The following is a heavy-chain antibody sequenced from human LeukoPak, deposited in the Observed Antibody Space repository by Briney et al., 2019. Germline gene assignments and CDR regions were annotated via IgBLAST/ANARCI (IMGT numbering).Heavy chain of an antibody. CDR3: ARVQVRTQPRLYYFDY. D-gene: IGHD2-2*01. Sequence: ASVSVSCKASGYTFTNYGISWVRQAPGQGLEWMGWISAYNGNTNYAQKLQGRVTMTTDTSTSTAYMELRSLRSDDTAVYYCARVQVRTQPRLYYFDYWGQGTLVTVSS. CDR1: GYTFTNYG. CDR2: ISAYNGNT. J-gene: IGHJ4*02. V-gene: IGHV1-18*01.